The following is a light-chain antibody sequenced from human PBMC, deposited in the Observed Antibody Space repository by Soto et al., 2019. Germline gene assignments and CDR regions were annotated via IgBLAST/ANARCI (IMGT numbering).Light chain of an antibody. CDR3: QQYANSPLT. V-gene: IGKV3-20*01. CDR1: QNVGSNY. CDR2: GAS. Sequence: EIVLTQSPGTLSVSPGEGATLSCRASQNVGSNYLAWYQQIPGQTPRLLIYGASGRATGSPDRFTGSGSGTDFSLTISRLEPEDFAVYYCQQYANSPLTFGGGTKVEI. J-gene: IGKJ4*01.